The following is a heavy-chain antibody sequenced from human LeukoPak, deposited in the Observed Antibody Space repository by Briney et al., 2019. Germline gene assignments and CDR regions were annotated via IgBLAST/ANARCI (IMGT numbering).Heavy chain of an antibody. CDR3: ARAPYSSSWYYFDY. CDR1: GGSISSGSYY. Sequence: SQTLSLTCTVSGGSISSGSYYWSWIRQPAGKGLEWIGRIYTSGSTNYNPSLKSRVTISVDTSKNQFSLKLSSVTAADTAVYCCARAPYSSSWYYFDYWGQGTLVTVSS. V-gene: IGHV4-61*02. CDR2: IYTSGST. J-gene: IGHJ4*02. D-gene: IGHD6-13*01.